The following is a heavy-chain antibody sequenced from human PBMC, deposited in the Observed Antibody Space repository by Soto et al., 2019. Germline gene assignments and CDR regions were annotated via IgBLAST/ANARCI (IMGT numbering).Heavy chain of an antibody. D-gene: IGHD2-2*01. V-gene: IGHV3-73*01. CDR1: GFTFSGSA. CDR3: ALIYCSSTSCRR. J-gene: IGHJ4*02. Sequence: GGSLRLSCAASGFTFSGSAMHWVRQASGKGLEWVGRIRSKANSYATAYAASVKGRFTISRDDSKNTAYLQMNSLKTEDTAVYYCALIYCSSTSCRRWGQGTLVTVSS. CDR2: IRSKANSYAT.